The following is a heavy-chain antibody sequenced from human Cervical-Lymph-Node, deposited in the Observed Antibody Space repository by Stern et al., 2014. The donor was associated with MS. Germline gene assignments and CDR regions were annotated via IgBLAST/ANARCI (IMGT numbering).Heavy chain of an antibody. D-gene: IGHD2-21*01. CDR1: GYDFRRVA. CDR3: TSRGAGEFGVSPTGS. CDR2: INSATGDP. V-gene: IGHV7-4-1*01. Sequence: VQLLQSGSEWKKPGASVKVSCKASGYDFRRVAMNWVRQAPGQGLEWMGWINSATGDPLYAQCFEGRFVFSLDTSVRTAYLQIVSLRTEDTAIYYCTSRGAGEFGVSPTGSWGQGTLVTVSS. J-gene: IGHJ5*02.